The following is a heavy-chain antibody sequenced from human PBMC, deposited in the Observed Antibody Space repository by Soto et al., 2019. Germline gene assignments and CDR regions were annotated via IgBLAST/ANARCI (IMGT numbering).Heavy chain of an antibody. CDR2: SRDKAQGYST. CDR1: GFTLSDHY. CDR3: AKDMGMVRGVIELFDY. Sequence: GGSLRLSCAGSGFTLSDHYIDWVRQAPGKGLEWVGRSRDKAQGYSTAYAASVRGRFTTSRDESKNSLYLQMNSLRAEDTALYYCAKDMGMVRGVIELFDYWGQGTLVTVSS. D-gene: IGHD3-10*01. V-gene: IGHV3-72*01. J-gene: IGHJ4*02.